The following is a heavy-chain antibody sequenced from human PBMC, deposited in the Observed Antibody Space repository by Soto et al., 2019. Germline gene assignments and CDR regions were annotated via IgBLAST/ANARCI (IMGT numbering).Heavy chain of an antibody. D-gene: IGHD5-18*01. J-gene: IGHJ6*02. Sequence: PGESLKISCAASGFTFSSYAMSWVRQAPGKGLEWVSAISGSGGSTYYADSVKGRFTISRDNSKNTLYLQMNSLRAEDTAVYYCAKYDYSYGHPLGMDVWGQGTTVTVSS. CDR1: GFTFSSYA. V-gene: IGHV3-23*01. CDR3: AKYDYSYGHPLGMDV. CDR2: ISGSGGST.